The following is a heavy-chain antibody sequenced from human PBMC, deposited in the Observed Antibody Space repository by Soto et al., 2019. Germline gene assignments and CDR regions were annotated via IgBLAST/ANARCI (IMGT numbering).Heavy chain of an antibody. V-gene: IGHV6-1*01. CDR2: TYYRSKWYN. Sequence: SQTLSLTCAISGDSVSSNSAAWNWIRQSPSRGLEWLGRTYYRSKWYNDYAVSVKSRITINPDTSKSQFSLQLNSVTPEDTAVYYCARDYYDSSGYYSYWFDPWGQGTLVSVSS. CDR1: GDSVSSNSAA. D-gene: IGHD3-22*01. J-gene: IGHJ5*02. CDR3: ARDYYDSSGYYSYWFDP.